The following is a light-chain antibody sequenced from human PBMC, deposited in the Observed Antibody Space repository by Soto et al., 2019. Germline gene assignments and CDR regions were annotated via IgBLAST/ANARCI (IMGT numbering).Light chain of an antibody. CDR1: QITTDW. CDR3: QQYMPYSYS. J-gene: IGKJ2*03. V-gene: IGKV1-5*03. Sequence: DIQMTQYASTLSASIGDRITITRRASQITTDWVAWYQQKPGKAAKLLIYKTSSLESGVPSRFSGSGSGTEFTLTISSLQPGDSATYYCQQYMPYSYSFGQGTKLEIK. CDR2: KTS.